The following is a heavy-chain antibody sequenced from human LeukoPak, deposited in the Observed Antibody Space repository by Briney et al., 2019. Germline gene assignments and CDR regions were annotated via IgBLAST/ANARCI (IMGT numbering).Heavy chain of an antibody. CDR2: ISSSSSTI. CDR3: AKGLRTGVGPYMGYHYYMDV. CDR1: GFTFSSYS. Sequence: GGSLRLSCAASGFTFSSYSMNWVRQAPGKGLEWVSYISSSSSTIYYADSVKGRFTISRDNAKNSLYLQMNSLRDEDTGVYYCAKGLRTGVGPYMGYHYYMDVWGKGATVTVSS. V-gene: IGHV3-48*02. J-gene: IGHJ6*03. D-gene: IGHD3-16*01.